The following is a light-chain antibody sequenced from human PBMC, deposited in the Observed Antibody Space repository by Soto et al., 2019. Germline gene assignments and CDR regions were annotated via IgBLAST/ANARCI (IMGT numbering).Light chain of an antibody. CDR2: AAS. CDR3: QKYNSAPLT. V-gene: IGKV1-27*01. CDR1: QGISNY. Sequence: DIQMTQSPSSLSASVGDRVTSTCRASQGISNYLAWYQQKPGKVPKLLIYAASTLQSGVPSRFSGSGSGTDFTLTISSLHPEDVATYYCQKYNSAPLTFGPGTKVDIK. J-gene: IGKJ3*01.